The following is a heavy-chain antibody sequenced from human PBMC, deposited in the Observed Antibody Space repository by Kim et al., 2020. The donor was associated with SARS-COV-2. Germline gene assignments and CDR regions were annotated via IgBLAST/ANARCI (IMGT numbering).Heavy chain of an antibody. CDR1: GFSFSSYW. CDR2: IKTDGSEK. Sequence: GGSLRLSCAASGFSFSSYWMGWVCQAPGKGLKWVATIKTDGSEKYYVDSVKGRFTISRDNGKNSLYLQMNGLRAEDTAVDFCLVARRGDRFDSWGQGTSVTVSS. V-gene: IGHV3-7*01. J-gene: IGHJ4*02. CDR3: LVARRGDRFDS. D-gene: IGHD2-15*01.